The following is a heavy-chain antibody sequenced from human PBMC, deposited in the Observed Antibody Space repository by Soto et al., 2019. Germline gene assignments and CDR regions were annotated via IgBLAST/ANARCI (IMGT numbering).Heavy chain of an antibody. V-gene: IGHV3-48*01. CDR1: GFTFSSYS. D-gene: IGHD2-15*01. J-gene: IGHJ5*02. CDR3: ARRPCGVSCSSNWFDP. Sequence: EVQLVESGGDLVQPGGSLRLSCVASGFTFSSYSMNWVRQAPGKGLEWVSYISTSSNTIYYADSVKGRFTISRDNVKNSLYLQMNSLRAEDTAVYSGARRPCGVSCSSNWFDPWGQGTLVTVPP. CDR2: ISTSSNTI.